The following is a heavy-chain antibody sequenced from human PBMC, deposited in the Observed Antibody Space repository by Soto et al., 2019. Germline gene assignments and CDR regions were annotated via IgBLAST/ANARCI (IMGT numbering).Heavy chain of an antibody. CDR2: IYYSGST. CDR3: ARLHRPVRYGMDV. Sequence: SESLSLASTVSGGSISTSIYYWGWIRQPPGKGLEWIGSIYYSGSTYYNPSLKSRVTISVDTSKNQFSLKLSSVTAADTSVYYCARLHRPVRYGMDVWGQGTTVTVSS. D-gene: IGHD4-17*01. CDR1: GGSISTSIYY. V-gene: IGHV4-39*01. J-gene: IGHJ6*02.